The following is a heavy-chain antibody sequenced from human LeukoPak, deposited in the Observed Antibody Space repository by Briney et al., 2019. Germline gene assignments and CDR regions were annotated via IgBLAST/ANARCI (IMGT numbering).Heavy chain of an antibody. CDR3: ARVRSGGTYYDY. V-gene: IGHV3-74*01. D-gene: IGHD2-15*01. CDR1: GFTFSSYW. CDR2: INSDGSTT. J-gene: IGHJ4*02. Sequence: GGSLRLSCAASGFTFSSYWMHWVRQAPGKGLVWVSRINSDGSTTSYADSVKGRFTTSRDNAKNTLYLQMNSLRAEDTAVYHCARVRSGGTYYDYWGQGTLVTVSS.